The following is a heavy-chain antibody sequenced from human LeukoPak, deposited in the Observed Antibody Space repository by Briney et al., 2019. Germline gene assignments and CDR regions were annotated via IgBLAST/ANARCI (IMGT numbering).Heavy chain of an antibody. Sequence: ASVTVSCKASGYTFTSYDIHWVRQANGQGLEWMGWMNPNSGNTGYAQKFQGRVTMTRNTSISTAYLELSSLRSEDTAVYYCARDQDIVVVVAALRQREMGGFDPWGQGTLVTVSS. V-gene: IGHV1-8*01. CDR2: MNPNSGNT. CDR1: GYTFTSYD. CDR3: ARDQDIVVVVAALRQREMGGFDP. J-gene: IGHJ5*02. D-gene: IGHD2-15*01.